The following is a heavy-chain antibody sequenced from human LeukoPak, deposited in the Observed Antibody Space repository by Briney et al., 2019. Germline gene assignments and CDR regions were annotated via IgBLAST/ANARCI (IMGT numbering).Heavy chain of an antibody. V-gene: IGHV4-34*01. Sequence: GSLRLSCAASGFTFSDYYMSWIRQAPGKGLEWIGEINHSGITNYNPSLMSRVTMSVDTSKTHFSLKLSSVTAADTAVYYCARDEGRHSSAWDWGQGTLVTVSS. CDR3: ARDEGRHSSAWD. J-gene: IGHJ4*02. CDR1: GFTFSDYY. D-gene: IGHD6-19*01. CDR2: INHSGIT.